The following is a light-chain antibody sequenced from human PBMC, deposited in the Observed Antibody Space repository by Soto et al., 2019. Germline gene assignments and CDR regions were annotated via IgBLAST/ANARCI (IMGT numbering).Light chain of an antibody. J-gene: IGKJ2*01. CDR2: KAS. Sequence: DIQMTQSPSTLSASVGDRVTITCRASQSISSWLAWYQQKPGKAPMLLIYKASSLESGVPSRFSGSGSGTVFTLTIISLQPDDFATYYCQQYNSYRYTFGQGTKLEIK. CDR3: QQYNSYRYT. CDR1: QSISSW. V-gene: IGKV1-5*03.